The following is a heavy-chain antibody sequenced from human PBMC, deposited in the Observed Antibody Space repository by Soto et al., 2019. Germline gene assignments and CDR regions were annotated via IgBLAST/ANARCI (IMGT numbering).Heavy chain of an antibody. CDR2: IYYSGST. J-gene: IGHJ6*02. Sequence: SETLSLTCTVSGGSISSSSYYWGWIRQPPGKGLEWIGSIYYSGSTYYNPSLKSRVTISVDTSKNQFSLKLSSVTAADTAVYYCARQLRWELLSYYYYGMDVWGQGTTVTASS. V-gene: IGHV4-39*01. CDR3: ARQLRWELLSYYYYGMDV. D-gene: IGHD1-26*01. CDR1: GGSISSSSYY.